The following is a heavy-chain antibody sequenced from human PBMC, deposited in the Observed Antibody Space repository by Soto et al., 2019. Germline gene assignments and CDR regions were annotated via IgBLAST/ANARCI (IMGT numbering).Heavy chain of an antibody. V-gene: IGHV1-46*01. CDR2: INPSGGST. D-gene: IGHD2-21*02. CDR3: ASGRVVTDLAY. J-gene: IGHJ4*02. Sequence: ASVKVSCKASGYTFTSYYMHWGRQAPGQGLEWMGIINPSGGSTSYAQKFQGRVTMTRDTSTSTVYMELSSLRSEDTAVYYCASGRVVTDLAYWGQGTLVTVSS. CDR1: GYTFTSYY.